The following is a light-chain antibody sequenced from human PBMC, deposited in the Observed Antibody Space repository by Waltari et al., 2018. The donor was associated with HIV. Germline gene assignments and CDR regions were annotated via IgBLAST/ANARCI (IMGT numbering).Light chain of an antibody. CDR1: QGVRNA. Sequence: AIQLAQSPSSLSAYVGDRVTITCRASQGVRNALAWYQQKPGRPPKLLIYDASTLEGGVPSRFSGSLSGTDFNLTISNLQPEDSATYYCQQFRTYPWTFGQGATLEIK. V-gene: IGKV1-13*02. J-gene: IGKJ2*02. CDR3: QQFRTYPWT. CDR2: DAS.